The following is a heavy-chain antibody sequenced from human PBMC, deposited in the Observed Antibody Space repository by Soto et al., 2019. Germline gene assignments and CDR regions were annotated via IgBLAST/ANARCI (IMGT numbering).Heavy chain of an antibody. CDR3: ATRPRGPDYEFWSGSPPPPPYFDY. CDR2: FDPEDGET. D-gene: IGHD3-3*01. Sequence: GASVKVSCKVSGYTLTELSMHWVRQAPGKGLEWMGGFDPEDGETIYAQKFQGRVTMTEDTSTDTAYMELSSLRSEDTAVYYCATRPRGPDYEFWSGSPPPPPYFDYWGQGTLVTVSS. V-gene: IGHV1-24*01. J-gene: IGHJ4*02. CDR1: GYTLTELS.